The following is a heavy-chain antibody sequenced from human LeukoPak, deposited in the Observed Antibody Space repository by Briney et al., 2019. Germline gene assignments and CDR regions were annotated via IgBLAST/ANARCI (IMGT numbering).Heavy chain of an antibody. CDR2: ISSSGSTI. J-gene: IGHJ4*02. D-gene: IGHD6-13*01. CDR1: GFTFSDYY. Sequence: GGSLRLSCAASGFTFSDYYMSRIRQAPGKGLEWVSYISSSGSTIYYADSVKGRFTISRDNAKNSLYLQMNSLRAEDTAVYYCARVSSSWYYFDYWGQGTLVAVSS. CDR3: ARVSSSWYYFDY. V-gene: IGHV3-11*04.